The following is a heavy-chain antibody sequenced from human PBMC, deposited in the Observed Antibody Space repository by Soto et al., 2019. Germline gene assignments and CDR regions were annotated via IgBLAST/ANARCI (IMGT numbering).Heavy chain of an antibody. CDR1: GFTFSSYA. CDR2: ISGSGGST. V-gene: IGHV3-23*01. CDR3: AKPIAVVVTGFFDY. J-gene: IGHJ4*02. D-gene: IGHD3-22*01. Sequence: GGSLRLSCAASGFTFSSYAMSWVRQAPGKGLEWVSAISGSGGSTYYADSVKGRFTISRDNSKNTLYLQMNSLRAEDTAVYFWAKPIAVVVTGFFDYWGQGTLVTVFS.